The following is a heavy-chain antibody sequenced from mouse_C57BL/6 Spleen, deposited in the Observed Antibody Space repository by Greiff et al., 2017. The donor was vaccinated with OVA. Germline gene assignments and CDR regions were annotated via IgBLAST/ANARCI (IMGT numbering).Heavy chain of an antibody. D-gene: IGHD4-1*01. Sequence: QVQLQQPGAELVKPGASVKLSCKASGYTFTSYWMHWVKQRPGQGLEWIGMIHPTSGSTNYNEKFKSKATLTVDKSSSTAYMQLSSRTSEDSAVYYCAKMGRGDFDDWGKGTTLTVSS. CDR2: IHPTSGST. V-gene: IGHV1-64*01. CDR3: AKMGRGDFDD. J-gene: IGHJ2*01. CDR1: GYTFTSYW.